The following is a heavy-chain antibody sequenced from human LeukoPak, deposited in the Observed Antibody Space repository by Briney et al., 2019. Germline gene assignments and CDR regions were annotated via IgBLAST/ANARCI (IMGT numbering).Heavy chain of an antibody. CDR1: GGSFSGYY. CDR3: ARGGRGSSSWPIDY. Sequence: SETLSLTCAVYGGSFSGYYWSWIRQPPGKGLEWIGEINHSESTNYNPSLKSRVTISVDTSKNQFSLKLSSVTAADTAVYYCARGGRGSSSWPIDYWGQGTLVTVSS. D-gene: IGHD6-13*01. V-gene: IGHV4-34*01. J-gene: IGHJ4*02. CDR2: INHSEST.